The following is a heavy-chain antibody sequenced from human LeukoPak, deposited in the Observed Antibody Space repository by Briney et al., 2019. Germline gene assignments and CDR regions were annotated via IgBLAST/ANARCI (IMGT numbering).Heavy chain of an antibody. Sequence: SETLSLTCTVSGGSISSSSYYWGWIRQPPGKGLEWIGNIYYSGSTYYNPSLKSRVTISVDTSKNQFSLKLSSVTAADTAVYFCARGPYSYDSSGAFDIWGQGTMVTVSS. CDR1: GGSISSSSYY. V-gene: IGHV4-39*07. CDR2: IYYSGST. CDR3: ARGPYSYDSSGAFDI. D-gene: IGHD3-22*01. J-gene: IGHJ3*02.